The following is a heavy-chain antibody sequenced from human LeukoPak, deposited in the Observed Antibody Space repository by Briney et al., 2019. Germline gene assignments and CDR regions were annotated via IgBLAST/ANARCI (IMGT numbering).Heavy chain of an antibody. D-gene: IGHD3-22*01. J-gene: IGHJ5*02. CDR3: ARAMVYYYDSSGSNWFDP. Sequence: ASVKVSCKASGYTFTGYYMHWVRQAPGQGLEWMGWINPNSGGTNYAQKFQGRVTITRDTSISTAYMELSRLRSDDTAVYYCARAMVYYYDSSGSNWFDPWGQGTLVTVSS. V-gene: IGHV1-2*02. CDR2: INPNSGGT. CDR1: GYTFTGYY.